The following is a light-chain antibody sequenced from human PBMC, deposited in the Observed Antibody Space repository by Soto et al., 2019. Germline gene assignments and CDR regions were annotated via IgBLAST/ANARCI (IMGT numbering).Light chain of an antibody. CDR2: KAS. CDR1: QTISSW. J-gene: IGKJ1*01. V-gene: IGKV1-5*03. CDR3: RHYNSCSEA. Sequence: IQMAQSPSTLSGSVGDRVTITCRASQTISSWLAWYQQKPGKAPKLLIYKASTLKSGVPSRFSGSGSGTEFTLTISSLQPDDFATYYCRHYNSCSEAFGQGTKVDIK.